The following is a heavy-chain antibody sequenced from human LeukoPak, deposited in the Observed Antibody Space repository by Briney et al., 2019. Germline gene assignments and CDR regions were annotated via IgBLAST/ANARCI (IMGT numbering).Heavy chain of an antibody. Sequence: PGRSLRLSCAASGXTFSDYYMSWIRQAPGKGLECVSYISSSSSHTNYGDSVKGRFTISRDNAKNSLYLQMNSLRAEDTAVYYCARGRSWFDYWGQGTLVTVSS. CDR2: ISSSSSHT. J-gene: IGHJ4*02. V-gene: IGHV3-11*05. D-gene: IGHD6-13*01. CDR3: ARGRSWFDY. CDR1: GXTFSDYY.